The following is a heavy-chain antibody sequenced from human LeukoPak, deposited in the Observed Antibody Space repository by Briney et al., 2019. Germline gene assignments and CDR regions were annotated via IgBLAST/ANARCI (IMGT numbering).Heavy chain of an antibody. J-gene: IGHJ6*02. Sequence: GGSLRLSCAASGFTFSSCAMHWVRQAPGKGLEWVAIVWYDGTNKYYADSVKGRFAISRDNSKNTLHLQMNNLRAEDTAVYYCARELHGWGSTHYYYYGMDVWGQGTTVTVSS. CDR2: VWYDGTNK. CDR3: ARELHGWGSTHYYYYGMDV. D-gene: IGHD3-10*01. V-gene: IGHV3-33*01. CDR1: GFTFSSCA.